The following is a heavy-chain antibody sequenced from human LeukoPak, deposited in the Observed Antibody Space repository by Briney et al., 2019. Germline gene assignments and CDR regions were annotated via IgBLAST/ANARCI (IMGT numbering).Heavy chain of an antibody. J-gene: IGHJ6*03. V-gene: IGHV3-15*01. CDR2: IKSKTDGWTT. CDR1: GFTFSNAW. D-gene: IGHD3-3*01. CDR3: TKYDFWSGYQLYYYYYYYMDV. Sequence: GGSLRLSCAASGFTFSNAWMSWVRQAPGKGLEWVGRIKSKTDGWTTDYAAPVKGRFTISRDDSKNTLYLQMNSLKTEDTAVYYCTKYDFWSGYQLYYYYYYYMDVWGKGTTVTVSS.